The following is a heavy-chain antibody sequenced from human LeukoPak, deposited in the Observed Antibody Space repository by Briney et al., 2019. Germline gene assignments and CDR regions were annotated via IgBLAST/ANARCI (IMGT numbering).Heavy chain of an antibody. Sequence: GGSLRLSCAASAFTFSSYSMNWVRQAPGKGLEWVSYISSSSSTIYYADSVKGRFTISRDNAKNSLYLQMNSLRAEDTAVYYCAREHSGSYLGGLYWGQGTLVTVSS. V-gene: IGHV3-48*01. J-gene: IGHJ4*02. D-gene: IGHD1-26*01. CDR1: AFTFSSYS. CDR3: AREHSGSYLGGLY. CDR2: ISSSSSTI.